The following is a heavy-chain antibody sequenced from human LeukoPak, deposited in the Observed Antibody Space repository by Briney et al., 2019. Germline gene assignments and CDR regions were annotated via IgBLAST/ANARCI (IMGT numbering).Heavy chain of an antibody. CDR2: ISGSGGST. Sequence: GGSLRLSCAASGFTFSSYAMSWVRQAPGKGLEWVSAISGSGGSTYYADSVKGRFTISRDNSKNTLYLRMNSLRAEDTAVYYCATGEGFYGDYEYYYGMDVWGQGTTVTVSS. D-gene: IGHD4-17*01. CDR1: GFTFSSYA. J-gene: IGHJ6*02. CDR3: ATGEGFYGDYEYYYGMDV. V-gene: IGHV3-23*01.